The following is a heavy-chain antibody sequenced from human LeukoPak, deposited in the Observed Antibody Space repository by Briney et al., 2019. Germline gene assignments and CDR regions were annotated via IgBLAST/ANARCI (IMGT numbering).Heavy chain of an antibody. Sequence: GASVKVSCKASGYTFTSYDINWVRQATGQGLEWLGWMNPNSGNTGYAQKFQGRVTITRNTSISTAYMELSSLRSEDTAVYYCARGGSNINDYGDYWNDYYYYYMDVWGKGTTVTVSS. J-gene: IGHJ6*03. V-gene: IGHV1-8*03. D-gene: IGHD4-17*01. CDR1: GYTFTSYD. CDR2: MNPNSGNT. CDR3: ARGGSNINDYGDYWNDYYYYYMDV.